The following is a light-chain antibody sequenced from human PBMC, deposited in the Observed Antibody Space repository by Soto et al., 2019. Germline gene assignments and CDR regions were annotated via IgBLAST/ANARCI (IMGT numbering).Light chain of an antibody. CDR1: QSISSY. V-gene: IGKV1-39*01. Sequence: DLQMTQSPSSLSASLGDRVTIXXRASQSISSYLHWYQQKPGRAPKVXIYAASSLQSGVPSRFSGSGTGTEFTLSISSLQPEDFATYYCQQFKSFPITFGQGTRLDIK. J-gene: IGKJ5*01. CDR3: QQFKSFPIT. CDR2: AAS.